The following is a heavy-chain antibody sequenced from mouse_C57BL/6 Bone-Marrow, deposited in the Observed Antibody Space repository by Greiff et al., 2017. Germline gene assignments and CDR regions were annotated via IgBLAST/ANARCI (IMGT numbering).Heavy chain of an antibody. CDR2: IYPGSGST. Sequence: VQLQQPGAELLKPGASVKMSCKASGYTFTSYWITWVKQRPGQGLEWIGDIYPGSGSTNYNEKFKSKATLTVDTSSSTAYMQLSSLTSEDSAVYYCARWTTVVGGLYYAMDYWGQGTSVTVSS. V-gene: IGHV1-55*01. CDR1: GYTFTSYW. D-gene: IGHD1-1*01. J-gene: IGHJ4*01. CDR3: ARWTTVVGGLYYAMDY.